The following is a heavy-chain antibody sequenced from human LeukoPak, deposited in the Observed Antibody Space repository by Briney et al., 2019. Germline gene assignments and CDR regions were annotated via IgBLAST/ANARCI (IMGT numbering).Heavy chain of an antibody. D-gene: IGHD2-15*01. CDR1: GFTFSSYS. CDR3: ARDRYCSGGSCYYGMDV. V-gene: IGHV3-7*01. Sequence: GGSLRLSCAASGFTFSSYSMNWARQAPGKGLEWVANIKQDGSEKYYVDSVKGRFTISRDNAKNSLYLQMNSLRAEDTAVYYCARDRYCSGGSCYYGMDVWGQGTTVTVSS. J-gene: IGHJ6*02. CDR2: IKQDGSEK.